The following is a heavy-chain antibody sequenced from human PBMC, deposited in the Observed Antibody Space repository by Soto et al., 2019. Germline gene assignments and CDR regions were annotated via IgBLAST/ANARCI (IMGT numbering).Heavy chain of an antibody. CDR2: IYYSGST. CDR1: GGSISSYY. Sequence: PSETLSLTCTVSGGSISSYYWSWIRQPPGKGLEWIGYIYYSGSTNYNPSLKSRVTISVDTSKNQFSLRLSSVTAADTAVYYCARYCASAKCLDYWGQGTLVTVSS. V-gene: IGHV4-59*08. D-gene: IGHD2-2*01. J-gene: IGHJ4*02. CDR3: ARYCASAKCLDY.